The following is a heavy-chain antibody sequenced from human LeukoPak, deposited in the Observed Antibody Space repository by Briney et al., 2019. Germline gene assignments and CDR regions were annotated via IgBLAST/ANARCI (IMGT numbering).Heavy chain of an antibody. J-gene: IGHJ4*02. CDR1: GYTFTSYG. D-gene: IGHD1-26*01. CDR2: ISAYNGKT. CDR3: ARDARGSDY. Sequence: GASVKVSCKASGYTFTSYGISWVRQAPGQGLEWMGWISAYNGKTNYAQKIQGRGTMTTDTSTSTAYMELRSLRSGATAVYYCARDARGSDYWGQGTLVTVSS. V-gene: IGHV1-18*01.